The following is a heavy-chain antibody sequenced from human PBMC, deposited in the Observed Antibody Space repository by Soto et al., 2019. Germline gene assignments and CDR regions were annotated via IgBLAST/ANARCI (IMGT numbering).Heavy chain of an antibody. J-gene: IGHJ6*02. Sequence: EVQLVESGGGLVQPGRSLRLSCAASGFTFDDYAMHWVRQAPGKGLEWVSGITWNSGTIGYADSVKGRFTISRDNAKNSLYLQMNSLRAEDTAFYYCAKDRRALVASFYGMDVWGQGTTVTVSS. CDR3: AKDRRALVASFYGMDV. CDR1: GFTFDDYA. CDR2: ITWNSGTI. V-gene: IGHV3-9*01.